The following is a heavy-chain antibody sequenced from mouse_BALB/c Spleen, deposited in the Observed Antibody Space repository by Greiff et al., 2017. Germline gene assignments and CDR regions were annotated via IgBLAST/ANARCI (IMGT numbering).Heavy chain of an antibody. D-gene: IGHD2-4*01. Sequence: EVQLQQSGAELVKPGASVKLSCTASGFNIKDTYMHWVKQRPEQGLEWIGRIDPANGNTKYDPKFQGKATITADTSSNTAYLQLSSLTSEDTAVYYCARASTMSTRCAYWGEGGLGTVSA. CDR2: IDPANGNT. V-gene: IGHV14-3*02. CDR3: ARASTMSTRCAY. CDR1: GFNIKDTY. J-gene: IGHJ3*01.